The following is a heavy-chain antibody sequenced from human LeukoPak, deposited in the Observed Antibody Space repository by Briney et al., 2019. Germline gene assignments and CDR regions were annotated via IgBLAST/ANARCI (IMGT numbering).Heavy chain of an antibody. CDR3: AKRSTGYYSYYFDY. CDR1: GFTFSSYA. J-gene: IGHJ4*02. CDR2: ISGSGGST. Sequence: GGSLRLSCAASGFTFSSYAMTWVRQAPGKGLEWVSAISGSGGSTYYADSVKGRFTISRDNSKNTLYLQMNSLRAEDTAVYYCAKRSTGYYSYYFDYWGQGTLVTVSS. V-gene: IGHV3-23*01. D-gene: IGHD3-9*01.